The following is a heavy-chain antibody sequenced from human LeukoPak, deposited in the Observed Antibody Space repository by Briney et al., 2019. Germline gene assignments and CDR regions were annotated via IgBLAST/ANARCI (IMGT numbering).Heavy chain of an antibody. CDR1: GFSFSSYW. Sequence: GGSLRLSCAASGFSFSSYWMSWVRQAPGKGLEWVANIKQDGSEKYYLDSVKGRFTISRDNAKNSLYLQMNSLRADDTAVYYCVTEVSGSFPTWGQGTLVTVSS. CDR2: IKQDGSEK. CDR3: VTEVSGSFPT. D-gene: IGHD1-26*01. V-gene: IGHV3-7*01. J-gene: IGHJ4*02.